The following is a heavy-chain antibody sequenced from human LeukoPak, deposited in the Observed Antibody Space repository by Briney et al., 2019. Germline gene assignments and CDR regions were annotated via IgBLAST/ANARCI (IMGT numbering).Heavy chain of an antibody. J-gene: IGHJ4*02. CDR2: MNPNSGNT. CDR1: GYTFTSYD. CDR3: ARGRGPVATITWVY. D-gene: IGHD5-12*01. Sequence: ASVKVSCKASGYTFTSYDINWGRQATGQGLEWMGWMNPNSGNTGYAQKFQGRVTMTRNTSISTAYMELSSLRSEDTAVYYCARGRGPVATITWVYWGQGTLVTVSS. V-gene: IGHV1-8*01.